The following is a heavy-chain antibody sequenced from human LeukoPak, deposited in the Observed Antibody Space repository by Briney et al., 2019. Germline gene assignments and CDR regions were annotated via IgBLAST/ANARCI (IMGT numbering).Heavy chain of an antibody. CDR2: MIGSTGST. Sequence: PGGSLRLSCAASGSTFINYAMSWVRQAPGKGLEWVSGMIGSTGSTFYADSVKGRFTISRDNAKNTLYLQMNSLRAEDTAVYYCARERYYDFWSGYYTGGAFFDYWGQGTLVTVSS. CDR3: ARERYYDFWSGYYTGGAFFDY. V-gene: IGHV3-23*01. J-gene: IGHJ4*02. CDR1: GSTFINYA. D-gene: IGHD3-3*01.